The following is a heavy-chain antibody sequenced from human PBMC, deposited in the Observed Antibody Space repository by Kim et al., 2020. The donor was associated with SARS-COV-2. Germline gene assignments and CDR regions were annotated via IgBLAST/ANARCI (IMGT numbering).Heavy chain of an antibody. CDR3: AKTQSARGAGGMDV. D-gene: IGHD3-10*01. J-gene: IGHJ6*02. Sequence: DMEYVEGGFNISRNNAKNSLYLQMNSLRVEDSAVYYCAKTQSARGAGGMDVWGQGTTVTVSS. V-gene: IGHV3-7*01.